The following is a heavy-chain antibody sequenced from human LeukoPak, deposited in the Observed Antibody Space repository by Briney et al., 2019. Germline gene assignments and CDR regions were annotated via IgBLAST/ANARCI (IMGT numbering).Heavy chain of an antibody. J-gene: IGHJ5*02. CDR3: VRGALRDCSYTSCTRGNWFDL. CDR2: INADGSAT. V-gene: IGHV3-74*01. CDR1: GFTFSSHW. Sequence: GGSLRLSCAASGFTFSSHWMHWVRQAPEKGLVGVSHINADGSATYYAASVKGRFTISRDNARNTLYLQMHSLTAEDTGVYYCVRGALRDCSYTSCTRGNWFDLWGQGTLVTVSS. D-gene: IGHD2-2*01.